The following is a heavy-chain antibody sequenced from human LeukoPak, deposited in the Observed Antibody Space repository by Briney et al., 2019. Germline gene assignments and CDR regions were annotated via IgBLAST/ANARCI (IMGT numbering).Heavy chain of an antibody. CDR1: GGSISSGGYY. V-gene: IGHV4-31*03. CDR2: IYYSGST. D-gene: IGHD6-19*01. CDR3: ARAVYSSGWSRFPGDDY. Sequence: PSQTLSLTCTVSGGSISSGGYYWSWIRQHPGKGLEWIGYIYYSGSTYYNPSLKSRVTISVDTSKNQFSLKLSSVTAADTAVYYCARAVYSSGWSRFPGDDYWGQGTLVTVSS. J-gene: IGHJ4*02.